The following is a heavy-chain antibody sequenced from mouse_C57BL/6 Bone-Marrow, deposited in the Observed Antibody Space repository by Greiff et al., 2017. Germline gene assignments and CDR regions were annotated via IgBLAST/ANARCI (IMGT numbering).Heavy chain of an antibody. V-gene: IGHV14-4*01. CDR1: GFNIKDDY. Sequence: VQLKQSGAELVRPGASVKLSCTASGFNIKDDYMHWVKQRPEQGLEWIGWIDPENGDTEYASKFQGKATITADTSSNTAYLQLSSLTSEDTAVYYCTNGEMDYWGQGTSVTVSS. CDR3: TNGEMDY. CDR2: IDPENGDT. J-gene: IGHJ4*01.